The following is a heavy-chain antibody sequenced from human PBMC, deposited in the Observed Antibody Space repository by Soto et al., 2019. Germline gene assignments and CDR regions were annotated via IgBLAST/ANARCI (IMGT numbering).Heavy chain of an antibody. Sequence: PGGSLRLSCAASGFTFNSYGMHWVRQAPGKGLEWVGVIWYDGSNKYHADSVKGRFTISRDNSKNTLYLQMNSLRAEDTAVYYCARDNLIVVVPAAQKRYYYYYGMDVWGQGTTVTVSS. J-gene: IGHJ6*02. V-gene: IGHV3-33*01. CDR1: GFTFNSYG. D-gene: IGHD2-2*01. CDR2: IWYDGSNK. CDR3: ARDNLIVVVPAAQKRYYYYYGMDV.